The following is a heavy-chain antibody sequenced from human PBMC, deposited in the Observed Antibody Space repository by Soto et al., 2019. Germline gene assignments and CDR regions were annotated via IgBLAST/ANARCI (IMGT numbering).Heavy chain of an antibody. CDR1: GFTFSSYA. J-gene: IGHJ4*02. CDR2: ISGSGGST. Sequence: PWRSLRISCAASGFTFSSYAMSWFRQAPGKGLEWVSAISGSGGSTYYADSVKGRFTISRDNSKNTLYLQMNSLRAEDTAGFYCANDPPCLTPYWGQGTFVTV. CDR3: ANDPPCLTPY. D-gene: IGHD2-15*01. V-gene: IGHV3-23*01.